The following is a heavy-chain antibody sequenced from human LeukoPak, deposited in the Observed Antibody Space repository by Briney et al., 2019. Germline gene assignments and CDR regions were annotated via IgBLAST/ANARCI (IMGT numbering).Heavy chain of an antibody. CDR3: ARYSGSRNTVDY. CDR1: GFTFTSYW. V-gene: IGHV3-74*01. J-gene: IGHJ4*02. Sequence: GGSLRLSCAASGFTFTSYWTHWVRQAPGKGLVWVSRINGDGSSTSYADSVKGRFTISRDNAKNTLYLQMNSLRAEDTAVYYCARYSGSRNTVDYWGQGTLVTVSS. D-gene: IGHD1-26*01. CDR2: INGDGSST.